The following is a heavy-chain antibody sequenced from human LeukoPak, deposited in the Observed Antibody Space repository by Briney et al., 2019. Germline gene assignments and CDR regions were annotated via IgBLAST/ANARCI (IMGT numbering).Heavy chain of an antibody. D-gene: IGHD6-13*01. Sequence: SETLSLTRTVSGGSISSYYWSWIRQPPGKGLEWIGYIYYSGSTNYNPSLKSRVTISVDTSKNQFSLKLSSVTAADTAVYYCASGYRAWLAQFDYWGQGTLVTVSS. V-gene: IGHV4-59*08. CDR3: ASGYRAWLAQFDY. CDR1: GGSISSYY. J-gene: IGHJ4*02. CDR2: IYYSGST.